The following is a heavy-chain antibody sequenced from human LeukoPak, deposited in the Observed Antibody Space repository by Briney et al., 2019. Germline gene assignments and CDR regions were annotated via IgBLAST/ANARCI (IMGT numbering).Heavy chain of an antibody. CDR3: VRGPHYGAYADYFDY. V-gene: IGHV3-23*01. CDR1: GFIFSTYG. D-gene: IGHD4-17*01. CDR2: ISGSGGSS. Sequence: GGTLRLSCVASGFIFSTYGMNWVRQAPGKGLEWVSAISGSGGSSQYADSVKGRFTISRDNAKNSLYLQMNSLRAEDTAVYYCVRGPHYGAYADYFDYWGQGALVTVSS. J-gene: IGHJ4*02.